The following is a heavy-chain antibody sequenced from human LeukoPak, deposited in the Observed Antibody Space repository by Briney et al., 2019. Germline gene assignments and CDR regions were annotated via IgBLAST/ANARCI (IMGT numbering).Heavy chain of an antibody. J-gene: IGHJ6*02. V-gene: IGHV4-4*02. CDR1: GGSISSSNW. CDR2: IYHSGST. Sequence: PSETLSLTCAVSGGSISSSNWWSWVRPPPGKGLEWIGEIYHSGSTNYNPSLKSRVTISVDKSKNQFSLKLSSVTAADTAEYYCATYYCSGGSCYEDDYYGMDVWGLGTTVIVSS. D-gene: IGHD2-15*01. CDR3: ATYYCSGGSCYEDDYYGMDV.